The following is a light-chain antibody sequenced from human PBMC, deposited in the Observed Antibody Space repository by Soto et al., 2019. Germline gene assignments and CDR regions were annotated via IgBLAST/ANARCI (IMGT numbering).Light chain of an antibody. CDR1: QDIRNY. V-gene: IGKV1-33*01. CDR3: PPHVHLPPLS. CDR2: DAS. Sequence: DLQMPQSPSSLSASVGDRVTITCQASQDIRNYLNWYQQKPGKAPNLLIYDASNLRAGVPSRFSESGSVKEIPCTISSLQPEDIATYYCPPHVHLPPLSFGGGTKVEIK. J-gene: IGKJ4*01.